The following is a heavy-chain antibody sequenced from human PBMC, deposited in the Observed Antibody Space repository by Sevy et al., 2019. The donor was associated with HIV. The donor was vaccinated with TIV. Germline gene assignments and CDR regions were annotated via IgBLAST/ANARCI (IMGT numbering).Heavy chain of an antibody. CDR2: INQDGSEK. Sequence: GGSLRLSCAASGFTFSKYWMSWVRQAPGMGLEWVANINQDGSEKYYVDSVKGRFTISRDNGKNSLYLQMNSLRAEDTAVYYCARETGSSHFDYWGQGTLVTVSS. CDR3: ARETGSSHFDY. J-gene: IGHJ4*02. D-gene: IGHD3-10*01. V-gene: IGHV3-7*01. CDR1: GFTFSKYW.